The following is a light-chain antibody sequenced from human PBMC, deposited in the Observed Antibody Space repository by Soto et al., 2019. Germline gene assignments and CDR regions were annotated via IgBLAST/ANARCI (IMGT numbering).Light chain of an antibody. J-gene: IGKJ2*01. CDR2: KTS. Sequence: DIQMTQSPSTLSASVGDRVTITFRASQSFGRWVAWYQQKPGKAPELLIYKTSTLERGVPSRFSGSGSGTEFTLTISSLQPDDFATYYCQEYKTGPGYNFGQGTRLEIK. CDR1: QSFGRW. V-gene: IGKV1-5*03. CDR3: QEYKTGPGYN.